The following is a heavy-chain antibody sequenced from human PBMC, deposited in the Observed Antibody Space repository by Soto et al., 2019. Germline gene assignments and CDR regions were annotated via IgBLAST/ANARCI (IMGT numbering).Heavy chain of an antibody. CDR2: IYYSGST. CDR1: GGSISSYY. Sequence: QVQLQESGPGLVKPSETLSLTCTVSGGSISSYYWSWIRQPPGKGLEWIGYIYYSGSTNYNPSLKSRVTISVDTSKNQFSLKLSSVTAADTAVYYCARDRYCSSTSCYKDYYYGMDVWGQGTTVTVSS. CDR3: ARDRYCSSTSCYKDYYYGMDV. J-gene: IGHJ6*02. V-gene: IGHV4-59*01. D-gene: IGHD2-2*02.